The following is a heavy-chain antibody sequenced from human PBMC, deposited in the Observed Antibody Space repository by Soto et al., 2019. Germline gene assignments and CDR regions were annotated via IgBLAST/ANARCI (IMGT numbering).Heavy chain of an antibody. Sequence: QHWWSLRLACSASGFTFNSYAMSWFRQAPGKGLEWVSGISGSGGSTYYADSVKGRFTISRDNSKNTLYLQMNSLRDTAVYYCATMSGYSYLDYWGQGTLVTGSS. J-gene: IGHJ4*02. D-gene: IGHD5-18*01. V-gene: IGHV3-23*01. CDR3: ATMSGYSYLDY. CDR2: ISGSGGST. CDR1: GFTFNSYA.